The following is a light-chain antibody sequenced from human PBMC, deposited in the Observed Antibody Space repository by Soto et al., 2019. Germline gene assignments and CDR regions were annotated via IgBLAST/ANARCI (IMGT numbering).Light chain of an antibody. J-gene: IGKJ1*01. Sequence: EIVMTQSPATLSVSPGERATLSCRASQSVSSNLAWYQQKPGQAPRLLIYGASTRATGIPARFSGSRSGTEFTLTVRSLQAEDFAVYFCQQYNNWPRTFGQGTKVEI. V-gene: IGKV3-15*01. CDR3: QQYNNWPRT. CDR1: QSVSSN. CDR2: GAS.